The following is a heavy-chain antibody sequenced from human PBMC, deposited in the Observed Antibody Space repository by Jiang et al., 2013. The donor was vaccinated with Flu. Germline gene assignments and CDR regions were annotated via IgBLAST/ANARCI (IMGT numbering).Heavy chain of an antibody. CDR1: GDSASSNSAA. J-gene: IGHJ6*02. CDR2: TYYRSKWYN. D-gene: IGHD1-26*01. Sequence: QTLSLTCAISGDSASSNSAAWNWIRQSPSRGLEWLGRTYYRSKWYNDYAVSVKSRITINPDTSKNQFSLQLNSVTPEDTAVYYCARDIVGATAVYYYGMDVWGQGTTVTVSS. V-gene: IGHV6-1*01. CDR3: ARDIVGATAVYYYGMDV.